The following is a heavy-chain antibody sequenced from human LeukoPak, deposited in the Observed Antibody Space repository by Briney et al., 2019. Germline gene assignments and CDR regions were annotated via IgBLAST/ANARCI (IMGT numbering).Heavy chain of an antibody. V-gene: IGHV3-23*01. CDR2: ISGSGTST. CDR1: GFTFSSYA. J-gene: IGHJ4*02. D-gene: IGHD4-11*01. CDR3: AKDGPRDYSNPYYFDY. Sequence: PGGSLRLSCAASGFTFSSYAMSWVRQAPGKGLEWVSAISGSGTSTFYADSVKGRFTISRDNSKNTLYLQMNSLRAEDTAVYYCAKDGPRDYSNPYYFDYWGQGTLVTVSS.